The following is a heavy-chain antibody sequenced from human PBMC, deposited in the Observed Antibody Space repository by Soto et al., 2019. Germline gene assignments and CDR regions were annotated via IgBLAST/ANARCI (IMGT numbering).Heavy chain of an antibody. V-gene: IGHV3-30*18. CDR2: ISYDGSNK. CDR1: GFTFSSYG. D-gene: IGHD4-17*01. CDR3: AKDFPTYGDYARPGLYYYGMDV. Sequence: QVQLVESGGGVVQPGRSLRLSCAASGFTFSSYGMHWVRQAPGKGLEWVAVISYDGSNKYYADSVKGRFTISRDNSKNTLYLQMNSLRAEDTAVYYCAKDFPTYGDYARPGLYYYGMDVWGQGTTVTVSS. J-gene: IGHJ6*02.